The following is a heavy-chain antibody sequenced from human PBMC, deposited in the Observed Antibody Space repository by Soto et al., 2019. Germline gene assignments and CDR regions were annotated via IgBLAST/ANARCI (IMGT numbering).Heavy chain of an antibody. CDR2: VYPCDSDT. CDR3: ARHPFSSGPVDY. V-gene: IGHV5-51*01. J-gene: IGHJ4*02. CDR1: EDYFNTFW. Sequence: GESLKISCRGSEDYFNTFWIAWVRQMPGKGREWMGIVYPCDSDTRYRPSFQGQVTMSADKSITTAYLQWSSLKASDSAIYYCARHPFSSGPVDYWGQGTLVTVSS. D-gene: IGHD6-6*01.